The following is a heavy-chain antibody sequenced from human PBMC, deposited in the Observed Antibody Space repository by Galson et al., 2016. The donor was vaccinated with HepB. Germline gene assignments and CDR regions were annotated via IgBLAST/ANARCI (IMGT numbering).Heavy chain of an antibody. D-gene: IGHD6-6*01. CDR3: ARDPFRSSTRAFDT. CDR2: IAYDGSSP. J-gene: IGHJ3*02. CDR1: GFPFSNYW. Sequence: SLRLSCAASGFPFSNYWMHWVRQAPGKGLEWVALIAYDGSSPYYRDSVKGRFTISRDNSKNTVYLRMNSLRVEDTAMYYCARDPFRSSTRAFDTWGQGTMVTVSS. V-gene: IGHV3-30*03.